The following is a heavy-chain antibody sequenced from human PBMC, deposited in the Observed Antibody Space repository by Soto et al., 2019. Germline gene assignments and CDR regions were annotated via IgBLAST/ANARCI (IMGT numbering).Heavy chain of an antibody. V-gene: IGHV3-30-3*01. CDR3: ASTYSSQTCDY. J-gene: IGHJ4*02. D-gene: IGHD6-13*01. CDR1: GFTFSSYA. CDR2: ISYDGSNK. Sequence: QVQLVESGGGVVQPGRSLRLSCAASGFTFSSYAMHWVRQAPGKGLEWVAVISYDGSNKYYADSVKGRFTISRDNSKNTLYLQMNSLRAEDTAVYYCASTYSSQTCDYWGQGTLVTVSS.